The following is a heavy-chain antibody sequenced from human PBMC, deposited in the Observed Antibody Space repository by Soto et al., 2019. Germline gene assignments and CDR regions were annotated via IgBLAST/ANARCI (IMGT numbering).Heavy chain of an antibody. D-gene: IGHD6-6*01. CDR2: INPNSGGT. J-gene: IGHJ6*02. CDR3: ASGDSSSSGDYYYYGMDV. CDR1: GYTFTGYY. Sequence: GASVKVSCKASGYTFTGYYMHWVRQAPGQGLEWMGWINPNSGGTNYAQKFQGRVTMTRDTSISTAYMELSRLRSDDTAVYYCASGDSSSSGDYYYYGMDVWGQGTTVTVSS. V-gene: IGHV1-2*02.